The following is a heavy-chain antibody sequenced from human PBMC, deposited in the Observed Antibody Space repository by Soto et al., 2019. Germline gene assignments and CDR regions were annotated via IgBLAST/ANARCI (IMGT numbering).Heavy chain of an antibody. Sequence: QVQLVQSGAEVKKPGSSVKVSCKASGGTFSSYAISWVRQAPGQGLEWMGGIIPIFGTANYAQKYQGRVTITADKSTSTAYMELSSLRSEDTAVYYCARDIKSRYCSSTSCYYYYGMDVWGQGTTVTVSS. V-gene: IGHV1-69*06. CDR3: ARDIKSRYCSSTSCYYYYGMDV. D-gene: IGHD2-2*01. CDR2: IIPIFGTA. J-gene: IGHJ6*02. CDR1: GGTFSSYA.